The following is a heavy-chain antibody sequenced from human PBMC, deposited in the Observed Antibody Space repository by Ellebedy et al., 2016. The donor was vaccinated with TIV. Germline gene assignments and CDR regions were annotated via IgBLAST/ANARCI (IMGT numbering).Heavy chain of an antibody. CDR3: ARDPIAGRGYSRDGMVRGVSPAFDY. D-gene: IGHD3-10*01. V-gene: IGHV1-2*02. CDR1: GYTFTGYY. CDR2: INPNSGGT. Sequence: ASVKVSXXASGYTFTGYYMHWVRQAPGQGLEWMGWINPNSGGTNYAQKFQGRVTMTRDTSISTAYMELSRLRSDDTAVYYCARDPIAGRGYSRDGMVRGVSPAFDYWGQGTLVTVSS. J-gene: IGHJ4*02.